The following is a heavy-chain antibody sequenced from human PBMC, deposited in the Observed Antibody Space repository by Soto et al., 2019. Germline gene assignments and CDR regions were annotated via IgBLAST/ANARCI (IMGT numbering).Heavy chain of an antibody. CDR3: AKLDHYDFWSGYFRDTETFDY. CDR1: GFTFSSYA. J-gene: IGHJ4*02. V-gene: IGHV3-23*01. D-gene: IGHD3-3*01. Sequence: PGGSLRLSCAASGFTFSSYAMSWVRQAPGKGLEWVSAISGSGGSTYYADSVKGRFTISRDNSKNTLYLQMNSLRAEDTAVYYCAKLDHYDFWSGYFRDTETFDYWGQGTLVTVSS. CDR2: ISGSGGST.